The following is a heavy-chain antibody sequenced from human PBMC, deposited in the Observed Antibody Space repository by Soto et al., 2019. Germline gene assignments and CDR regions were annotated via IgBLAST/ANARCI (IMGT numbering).Heavy chain of an antibody. V-gene: IGHV4-4*02. CDR2: IYPSGST. D-gene: IGHD3-10*01. Sequence: SDTLSLTCAVSGGSISSHKWWSWVRQFPGKGLEWIGEIYPSGSTNYNPSLKSRVTISVDRSKNQFSLKVSSVTAADTAVFYCASKWFDAPHKFDYWGQGTLVTVSS. CDR1: GGSISSHKW. J-gene: IGHJ4*02. CDR3: ASKWFDAPHKFDY.